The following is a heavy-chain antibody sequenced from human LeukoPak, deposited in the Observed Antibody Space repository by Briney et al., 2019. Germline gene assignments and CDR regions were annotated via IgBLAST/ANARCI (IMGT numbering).Heavy chain of an antibody. CDR1: RFTFSTYS. V-gene: IGHV3-48*02. CDR3: ARDGRWELLPFGMDV. Sequence: QTGGSLRLSCAASRFTFSTYSMNWVRQAPGKGLEWVSHISDSSSTIYYADSVKGRFTISRDNAKNSPYLQMNSLRDEDTAVYYCARDGRWELLPFGMDVWGQGTTVIVSS. J-gene: IGHJ6*02. CDR2: ISDSSSTI. D-gene: IGHD1-26*01.